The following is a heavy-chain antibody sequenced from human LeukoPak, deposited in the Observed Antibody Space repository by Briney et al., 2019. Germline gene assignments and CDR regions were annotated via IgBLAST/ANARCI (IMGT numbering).Heavy chain of an antibody. CDR1: GFTFSSYA. CDR3: AKDPSVVVTATLDY. J-gene: IGHJ4*02. CDR2: ISGSGGST. D-gene: IGHD2-21*02. V-gene: IGHV3-23*01. Sequence: RGSLRLSCAASGFTFSSYAMSWVRQAPGKGLEWVSAISGSGGSTYYAGSVKGRFTISRDNSKNTLYLQMNSLRAEDTAVYYCAKDPSVVVTATLDYWGQGTLVTVSS.